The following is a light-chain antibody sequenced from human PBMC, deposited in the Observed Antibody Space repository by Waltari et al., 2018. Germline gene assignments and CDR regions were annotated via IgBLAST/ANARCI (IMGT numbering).Light chain of an antibody. CDR1: QSISTW. J-gene: IGKJ4*01. Sequence: DIQMTQSPSILSESVGDTVTITCRTSQSISTWLAWYQQKPGKAPKLLISKASILESGVPSRFSGSGSGTEFTLTINSLQPDDFATFYCQHYNNYPPTFGGGTKVEIK. V-gene: IGKV1-5*03. CDR3: QHYNNYPPT. CDR2: KAS.